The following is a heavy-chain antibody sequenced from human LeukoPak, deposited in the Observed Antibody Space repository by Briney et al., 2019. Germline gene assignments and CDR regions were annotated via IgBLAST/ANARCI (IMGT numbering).Heavy chain of an antibody. CDR1: GGSFSGYY. V-gene: IGHV4-34*01. CDR3: ARVNINNWHSCDY. CDR2: INHSGST. D-gene: IGHD1-1*01. J-gene: IGHJ4*02. Sequence: SETLSLTCAVYGGSFSGYYWSWIRQPPGKGLEWIGEINHSGSTNYNPSLKSRVTISVDTSRNQFSLKLSSVTAADTAVYYCARVNINNWHSCDYWGQGTLVTVSS.